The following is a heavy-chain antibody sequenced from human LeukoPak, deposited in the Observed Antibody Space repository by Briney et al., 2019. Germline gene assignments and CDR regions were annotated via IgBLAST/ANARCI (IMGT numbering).Heavy chain of an antibody. V-gene: IGHV4-4*09. CDR2: IYSGST. D-gene: IGHD6-13*01. CDR3: ARLNVVRSSGWYSYNFDY. Sequence: TSETLSLTCSVSGGSISSYYWSWIRQPTGKGLEWIGYIYSGSTNYSPSLRGRVTMSLNTSKNQVSLKLSSVTAADTAVYYCARLNVVRSSGWYSYNFDYWGQGTPATVSS. J-gene: IGHJ4*02. CDR1: GGSISSYY.